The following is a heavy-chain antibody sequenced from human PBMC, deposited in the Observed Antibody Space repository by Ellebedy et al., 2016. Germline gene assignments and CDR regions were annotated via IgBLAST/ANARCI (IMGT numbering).Heavy chain of an antibody. CDR2: VNPNSGGT. Sequence: ASVKVSXXASGYTFPGYYIHWVRQAPGQGLEWMAWVNPNSGGTNYAQKFRSRVTMTTDTSISTAYMELSGLTSDDTAVYYCARRDYGIDAFDIWGQGKMVTVSS. J-gene: IGHJ3*02. D-gene: IGHD4-17*01. V-gene: IGHV1-2*02. CDR1: GYTFPGYY. CDR3: ARRDYGIDAFDI.